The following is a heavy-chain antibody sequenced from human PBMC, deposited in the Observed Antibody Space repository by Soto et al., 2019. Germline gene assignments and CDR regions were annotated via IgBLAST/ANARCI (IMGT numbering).Heavy chain of an antibody. CDR3: ARERPDYYDSSGYPAGGAFDI. Sequence: PGWSLRLSCAASGFTVSSNYMSWVRQAPGKGLEWVSVIYSGGSTYYADSVKGRFTISRDNSKNTLYLQMNSLRAEDTAVYYCARERPDYYDSSGYPAGGAFDIWAQGTMVTVS. D-gene: IGHD3-22*01. J-gene: IGHJ3*02. CDR1: GFTVSSNY. CDR2: IYSGGST. V-gene: IGHV3-53*01.